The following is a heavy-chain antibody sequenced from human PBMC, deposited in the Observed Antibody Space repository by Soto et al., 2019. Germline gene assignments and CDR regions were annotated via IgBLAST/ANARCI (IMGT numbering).Heavy chain of an antibody. CDR1: GFTFSSYG. V-gene: IGHV3-33*01. J-gene: IGHJ4*02. D-gene: IGHD2-2*01. Sequence: QVQLVESGGGVVQPGRSLRLSCAASGFTFSSYGMHWVRQAPGKGLEWVAVIWYDGSNKYYADSVKGRFTISRDNSKNTLYLQMNSLRAEDTAVYYCARNVLVPAAPHAPLDYWGQGTLVTVSS. CDR2: IWYDGSNK. CDR3: ARNVLVPAAPHAPLDY.